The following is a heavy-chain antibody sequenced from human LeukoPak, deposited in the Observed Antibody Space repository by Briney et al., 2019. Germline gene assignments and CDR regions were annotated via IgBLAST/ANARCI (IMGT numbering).Heavy chain of an antibody. V-gene: IGHV1-3*01. D-gene: IGHD3-9*01. J-gene: IGHJ3*02. Sequence: ASVKVSCKASGYTFTSYAMHWVRQAPGQRLEWMGWINAGNGNTKYSQKFQGRVTITRDTSASTAYMELSSLRSEDTAVYYCARDRVLRYFDWALPNHAFDIWGQGTMVTVSS. CDR3: ARDRVLRYFDWALPNHAFDI. CDR1: GYTFTSYA. CDR2: INAGNGNT.